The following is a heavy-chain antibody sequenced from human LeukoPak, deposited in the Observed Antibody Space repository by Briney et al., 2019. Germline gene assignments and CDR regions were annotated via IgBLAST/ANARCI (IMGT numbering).Heavy chain of an antibody. CDR3: SEGYFEPFDH. CDR1: GASVSSSH. V-gene: IGHV4-59*02. D-gene: IGHD2/OR15-2a*01. J-gene: IGHJ4*02. Sequence: SETLSLTCVVSGASVSSSHWNWIRQVPGKGLEWIGCLSYTGKTDYNPSFTSRVTISLDTSKNQVSLKSRSVTAADTAVYYCSEGYFEPFDHWGQGTLVSVSS. CDR2: LSYTGKT.